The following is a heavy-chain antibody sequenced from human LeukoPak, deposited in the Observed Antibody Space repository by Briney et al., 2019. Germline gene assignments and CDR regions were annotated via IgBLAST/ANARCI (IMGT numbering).Heavy chain of an antibody. Sequence: PSETLSLTCAVYGGSFSGYYWSWIRQPPGKGLEWIGETNHSGSTNYNPSLKSRVTISVDTSKNQFSLKLSSVTAADTAVYYCARGRPKSDIVATITQGIYFDYWGQGTLVTVSS. CDR2: TNHSGST. J-gene: IGHJ4*02. CDR3: ARGRPKSDIVATITQGIYFDY. CDR1: GGSFSGYY. D-gene: IGHD5-12*01. V-gene: IGHV4-34*01.